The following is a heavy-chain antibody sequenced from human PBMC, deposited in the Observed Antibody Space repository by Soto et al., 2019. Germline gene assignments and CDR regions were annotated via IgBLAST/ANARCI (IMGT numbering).Heavy chain of an antibody. CDR3: ATASGIVGAPTFDY. CDR1: GYTLTELS. J-gene: IGHJ4*02. Sequence: ASVNVSCKVSGYTLTELSMHWVRQAPGKGLEWMGGFDPEDGETIYAQKFQGRVTMTEDTSTDTAYMELSSLRSEDTAVYYCATASGIVGAPTFDYWGQGTLVTVSS. D-gene: IGHD1-26*01. CDR2: FDPEDGET. V-gene: IGHV1-24*01.